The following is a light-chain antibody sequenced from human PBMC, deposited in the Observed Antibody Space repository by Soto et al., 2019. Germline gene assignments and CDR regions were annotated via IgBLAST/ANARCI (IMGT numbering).Light chain of an antibody. CDR2: DVS. Sequence: DIQMTQSPSTLSASVGDRVTITCRSSQSIRNWLAWYQQKPGKAPTLLIYDVSSLKSGVPSRFSASGSGTEFTLTISRLQPDDFATYYCQQYSSYSLTFGGGTKLEI. CDR3: QQYSSYSLT. CDR1: QSIRNW. V-gene: IGKV1-5*01. J-gene: IGKJ4*01.